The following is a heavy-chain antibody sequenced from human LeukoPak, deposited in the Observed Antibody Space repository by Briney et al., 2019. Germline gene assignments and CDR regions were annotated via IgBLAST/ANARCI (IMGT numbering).Heavy chain of an antibody. J-gene: IGHJ5*02. CDR2: IHYSGRT. V-gene: IGHV4-59*01. CDR3: AKETVVVPADDWFGP. CDR1: GGSINGDY. Sequence: SETLSLTCTVSGGSINGDYWSWIRQTPGKGLEWIGYIHYSGRTSYNPSLKSRVTISVDTSKNQFSLRLASVTAADTAIYYCAKETVVVPADDWFGPGGQGTLVTVSS. D-gene: IGHD2-21*01.